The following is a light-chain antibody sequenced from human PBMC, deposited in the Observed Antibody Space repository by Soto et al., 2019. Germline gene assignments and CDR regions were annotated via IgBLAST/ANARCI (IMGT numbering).Light chain of an antibody. J-gene: IGLJ2*01. CDR2: QDT. Sequence: SYELTQPPSVSVSLGQTASITCFGDKLADKYASWYQVKPGQSPVLVIYQDTKRPSGIPERFSGSTSGTTATLTISGTQGMDEADYFCQAWDTSAVIFGGGTNLTVL. CDR1: KLADKY. V-gene: IGLV3-1*01. CDR3: QAWDTSAVI.